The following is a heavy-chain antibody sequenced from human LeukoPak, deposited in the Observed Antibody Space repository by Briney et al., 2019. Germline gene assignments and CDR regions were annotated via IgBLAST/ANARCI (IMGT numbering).Heavy chain of an antibody. CDR2: INPRGTST. CDR3: ARDWNSSGFSVSKFDY. J-gene: IGHJ4*02. D-gene: IGHD6-19*01. V-gene: IGHV1-46*01. CDR1: GYSFTSHY. Sequence: ASVKVSCKASGYSFTSHYMHWVRQAPGQGLEWMGLINPRGTSTIYAEKFQGRIIITRDMSTTTDYMELSSLKSDDTAVYYCARDWNSSGFSVSKFDYWGQGTLVTVSS.